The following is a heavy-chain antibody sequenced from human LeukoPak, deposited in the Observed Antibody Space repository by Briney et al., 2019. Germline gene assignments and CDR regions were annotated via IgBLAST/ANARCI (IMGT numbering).Heavy chain of an antibody. Sequence: PGGSLRLSCAASGFTLRSYWMHWVRQAPGKGQVWVSRIKTDGSSITNADSVKGRFTISRDNDKNTLYLQMNSLRAEDTAVYYCTRGQYSYGSFDYWGQGTLVTVSS. J-gene: IGHJ4*02. V-gene: IGHV3-74*01. D-gene: IGHD5-18*01. CDR1: GFTLRSYW. CDR2: IKTDGSSI. CDR3: TRGQYSYGSFDY.